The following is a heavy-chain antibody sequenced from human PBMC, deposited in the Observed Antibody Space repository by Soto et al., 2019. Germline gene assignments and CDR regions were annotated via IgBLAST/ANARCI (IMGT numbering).Heavy chain of an antibody. Sequence: EVQLVESGGGLVKPGGPLRPPCAASGFPFSSYTRNWVRQAPGKGLEWVSSISSSSSFIYYADSVKGRFTISRDNAKNSLYLQMNSLRAEDTAMFYCARSYDILTGYSGFDYWGQGTLVTVSS. D-gene: IGHD3-9*01. CDR3: ARSYDILTGYSGFDY. CDR2: ISSSSSFI. CDR1: GFPFSSYT. V-gene: IGHV3-21*01. J-gene: IGHJ4*02.